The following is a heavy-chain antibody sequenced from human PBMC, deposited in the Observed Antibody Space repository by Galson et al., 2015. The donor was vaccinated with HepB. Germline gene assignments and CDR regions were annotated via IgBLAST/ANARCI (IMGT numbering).Heavy chain of an antibody. CDR3: TRLGDLSGYSSR. V-gene: IGHV3-73*01. Sequence: SLRLSCAASGFTFSGSAMHWVRQASGKGLEWIGRIGSKANNYATAYVAPVKGRFTISRDDSKNTAYLQMKSLKTEDTAVYYCTRLGDLSGYSSRWGQGTLVTVSS. CDR2: IGSKANNYAT. D-gene: IGHD6-13*01. J-gene: IGHJ4*02. CDR1: GFTFSGSA.